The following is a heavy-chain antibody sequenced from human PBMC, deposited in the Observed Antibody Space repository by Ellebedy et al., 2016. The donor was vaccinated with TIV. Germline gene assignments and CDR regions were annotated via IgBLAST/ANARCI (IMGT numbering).Heavy chain of an antibody. V-gene: IGHV4-30-4*08. J-gene: IGHJ4*02. CDR3: AKDGYTAGVFDQ. Sequence: MPSETLSLTCTVSGGSVSSRDHYWNWIRQHPERGLEWIGYIYYSGTTYYNPSLTSRVSISLDTSQNQLSLSLTSVTAADTAVYYCAKDGYTAGVFDQWGLGTLVTVSS. CDR1: GGSVSSRDHY. CDR2: IYYSGTT. D-gene: IGHD5-18*01.